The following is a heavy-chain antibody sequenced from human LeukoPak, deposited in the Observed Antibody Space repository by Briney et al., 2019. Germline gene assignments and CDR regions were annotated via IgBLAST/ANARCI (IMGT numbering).Heavy chain of an antibody. CDR3: ARQSQGGSSIWYFY. CDR1: GYSFTGYR. V-gene: IGHV5-51*01. D-gene: IGHD6-13*01. Sequence: GESLKISCKGSGYSFTGYRIGWVRQMPGKGLEWMAIIHPGDSDTRYSPSFQGQAIISADKSISTAYLQWSSLKASDTATYYCARQSQGGSSIWYFYWGQGTLVTVSS. CDR2: IHPGDSDT. J-gene: IGHJ4*02.